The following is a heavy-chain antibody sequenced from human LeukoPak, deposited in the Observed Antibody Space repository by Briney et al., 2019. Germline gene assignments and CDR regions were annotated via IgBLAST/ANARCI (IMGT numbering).Heavy chain of an antibody. CDR1: GFTFDDYA. CDR3: ASDILTGYTETDY. Sequence: GGSLRLSCAASGFTFDDYAMHWVRQAPGKGLEWVSGISWNSGSIGYADSVKGRFTISRDNSKNTLYLQMNSLRAEDTAVYYCASDILTGYTETDYWGQGTLVTVSS. J-gene: IGHJ4*02. CDR2: ISWNSGSI. V-gene: IGHV3-9*01. D-gene: IGHD3-9*01.